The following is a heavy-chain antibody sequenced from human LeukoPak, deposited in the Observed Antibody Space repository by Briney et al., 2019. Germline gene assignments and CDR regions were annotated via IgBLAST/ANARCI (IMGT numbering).Heavy chain of an antibody. Sequence: VKPSETLSLTCTVSGGSISSSSYYWGWIRQPPGKGLEWIGSIYYSGSTYYNPSLKSRVTISVDTSKNQFSLKLSSVTAADTAVYYCARDRPYDPFDYWGQGTLVTVSS. J-gene: IGHJ4*02. CDR1: GGSISSSSYY. D-gene: IGHD5-12*01. V-gene: IGHV4-39*07. CDR2: IYYSGST. CDR3: ARDRPYDPFDY.